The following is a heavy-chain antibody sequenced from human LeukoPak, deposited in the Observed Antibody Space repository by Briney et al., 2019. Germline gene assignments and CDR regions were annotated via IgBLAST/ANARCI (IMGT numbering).Heavy chain of an antibody. CDR1: GFTFSSYA. CDR3: AKDNGKYQLLSGDFFDY. D-gene: IGHD2-2*01. Sequence: GGSLRLSCAASGFTFSSYAMSWVRQAPGKGLEWVSAISGSGGSTYYADSVKGRFTISRDNSKNTLYLQMNSLRAEDTAVYYCAKDNGKYQLLSGDFFDYWGQGTLVTVSS. V-gene: IGHV3-23*01. J-gene: IGHJ4*02. CDR2: ISGSGGST.